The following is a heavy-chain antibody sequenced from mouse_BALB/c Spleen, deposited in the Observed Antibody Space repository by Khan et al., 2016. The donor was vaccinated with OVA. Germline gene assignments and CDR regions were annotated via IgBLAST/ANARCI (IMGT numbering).Heavy chain of an antibody. J-gene: IGHJ2*01. CDR2: INPSTGYT. D-gene: IGHD1-1*01. Sequence: QVQLQQSGAELAKPGASVKMSCKASGYTFINYWILWVKQRPGKGLEWIGYINPSTGYTEYNQNFKDKATLTADKSSSTAYMQLSSLTSGDSAVYYCARRGLRWDFDYWGQGTTLTVSS. CDR1: GYTFINYW. CDR3: ARRGLRWDFDY. V-gene: IGHV1-7*01.